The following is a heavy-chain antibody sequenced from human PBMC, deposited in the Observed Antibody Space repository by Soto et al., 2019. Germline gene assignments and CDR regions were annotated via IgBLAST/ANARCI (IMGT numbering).Heavy chain of an antibody. CDR3: TKGLIGRRSTSDWFDP. V-gene: IGHV3-30*18. J-gene: IGHJ5*02. D-gene: IGHD6-13*01. CDR2: ISYDGSNK. CDR1: GFIFNSYG. Sequence: PGGSLRLSCAASGFIFNSYGMHWVRQAQGKGLEWVAVISYDGSNKYYADSVKGRFNISRDNSKNTLYLQMTSLRAGDTAVYYCTKGLIGRRSTSDWFDPSGRGPLVTVSS.